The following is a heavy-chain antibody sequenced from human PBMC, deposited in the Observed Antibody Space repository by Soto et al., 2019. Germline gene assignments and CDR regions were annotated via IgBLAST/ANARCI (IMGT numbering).Heavy chain of an antibody. D-gene: IGHD3-9*01. V-gene: IGHV3-23*01. CDR2: INGFGGST. J-gene: IGHJ4*02. CDR1: GFTFSSFA. Sequence: HPGGSLRLSCAGSGFTFSSFAMTWVRQAPGRGLEWVSGINGFGGSTYYGDSVKGRFTISRDNSKNTLYLQMNSLRAEDTAVYYCAKWYYHTGGFDYWGQGTLVTVSS. CDR3: AKWYYHTGGFDY.